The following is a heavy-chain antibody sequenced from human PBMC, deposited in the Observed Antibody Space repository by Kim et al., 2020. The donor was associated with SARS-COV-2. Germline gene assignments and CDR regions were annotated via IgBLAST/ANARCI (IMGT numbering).Heavy chain of an antibody. CDR3: ASTPQHCTTTSCYTIDC. J-gene: IGHJ4*02. V-gene: IGHV3-53*01. Sequence: SVKGRFTIARYNSTNTLYLQMNSLRAEDTAVYYCASTPQHCTTTSCYTIDCWGQGTLVTVSS. D-gene: IGHD2-2*02.